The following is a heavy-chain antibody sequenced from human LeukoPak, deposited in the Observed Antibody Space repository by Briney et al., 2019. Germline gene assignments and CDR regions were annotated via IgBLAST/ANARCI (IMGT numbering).Heavy chain of an antibody. CDR3: ARDTYYYGSGSQGYGMDV. D-gene: IGHD3-10*01. V-gene: IGHV3-7*01. Sequence: GGSLRLSCAASGFTFSSYWMSWVRQAPGKGLEWVANTKQDGSEKYYVDSVKGRFTISRDNAKNSLYLKMNSLRAEDTAVYYCARDTYYYGSGSQGYGMDVWGQGTTVTVSS. CDR1: GFTFSSYW. CDR2: TKQDGSEK. J-gene: IGHJ6*02.